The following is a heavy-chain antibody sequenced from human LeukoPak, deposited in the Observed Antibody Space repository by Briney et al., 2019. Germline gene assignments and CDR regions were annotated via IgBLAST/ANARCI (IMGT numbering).Heavy chain of an antibody. Sequence: SQTLSLTCAISGDSVSSNSAAWNWIRQSLSRGLEWLGRTYYRSKWYNDYAVSVKSRITINPDTSKNQFSLQLNSVTPEDTAVYYCAREDYDILTGYLLYDYWGQGTLVTVSS. CDR3: AREDYDILTGYLLYDY. D-gene: IGHD3-9*01. V-gene: IGHV6-1*01. J-gene: IGHJ4*02. CDR1: GDSVSSNSAA. CDR2: TYYRSKWYN.